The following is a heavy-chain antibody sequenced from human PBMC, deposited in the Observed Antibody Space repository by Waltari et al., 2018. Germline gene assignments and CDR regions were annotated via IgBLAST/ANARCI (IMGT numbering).Heavy chain of an antibody. Sequence: EVQLVESGGGLVQPGGSLKLSCAASGFTFSGSAMHWVRQASGKGLEWVGRIRSKANSYATACAASVKGRFTISRDDSKNTAYLQMNSLKTEDTAVYYCTYNGGNSYWGQGTLVTVSS. D-gene: IGHD2-21*02. V-gene: IGHV3-73*02. CDR2: IRSKANSYAT. CDR1: GFTFSGSA. J-gene: IGHJ4*02. CDR3: TYNGGNSY.